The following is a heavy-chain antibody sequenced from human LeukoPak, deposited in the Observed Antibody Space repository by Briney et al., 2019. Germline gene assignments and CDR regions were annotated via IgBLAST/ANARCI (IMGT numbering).Heavy chain of an antibody. CDR2: ISPYNGDT. J-gene: IGHJ5*02. CDR1: GYTFTSYG. Sequence: ASVKVSCKASGYTFTSYGISWVRQAPGQGLEWMGWISPYNGDTDYAQKLQGRVTMTTDTSTSIAYMDLGSLRSDDTAVYYCARLSSHYGDYKVDPWGQGTLVTVSS. D-gene: IGHD4-17*01. V-gene: IGHV1-18*01. CDR3: ARLSSHYGDYKVDP.